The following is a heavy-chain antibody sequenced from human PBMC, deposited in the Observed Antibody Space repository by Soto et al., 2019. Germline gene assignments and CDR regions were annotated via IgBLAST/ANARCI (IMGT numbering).Heavy chain of an antibody. J-gene: IGHJ4*02. Sequence: QLPLQESGPGLVKPSETLSLTCTVSGGSISSSSYYWGWIRQPPGKGLEWIGSIYYSGSTYYNPSLKSRVTISVDTSKSQFSLKLSSVTAADKAVYYCARHTPAIAISDHWGQGTLVTVSS. D-gene: IGHD2-15*01. CDR3: ARHTPAIAISDH. CDR1: GGSISSSSYY. V-gene: IGHV4-39*01. CDR2: IYYSGST.